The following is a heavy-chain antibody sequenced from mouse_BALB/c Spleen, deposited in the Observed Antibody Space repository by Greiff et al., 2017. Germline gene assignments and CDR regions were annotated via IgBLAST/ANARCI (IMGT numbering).Heavy chain of an antibody. V-gene: IGHV5-17*02. Sequence: DVMLVESGGGLVQPGGSRKLSCAASGFTFSSFGMHWVRQAPEKGLEWVAYISSGSSTIYYADTVKGRFTISRDNPKNTLFLQMTSLRSEDTAMYYCARSSYPYPLDYWGQGTTLTVSS. CDR3: ARSSYPYPLDY. D-gene: IGHD2-10*01. CDR2: ISSGSSTI. J-gene: IGHJ2*01. CDR1: GFTFSSFG.